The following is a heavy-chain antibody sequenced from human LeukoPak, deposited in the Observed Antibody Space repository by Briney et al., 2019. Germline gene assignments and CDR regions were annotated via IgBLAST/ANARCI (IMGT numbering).Heavy chain of an antibody. V-gene: IGHV1-8*01. CDR1: GYTFTSYD. CDR2: MNPNSGNT. J-gene: IGHJ5*02. CDR3: ARAKDYCSGSSCYSGWFDP. Sequence: GASVTVSCKVSGYTFTSYDINWVRQATGQGLEWMGWMNPNSGNTGYAQKFQGRVTMTRNTSISTAYMELSSLRSEDTAVYYCARAKDYCSGSSCYSGWFDPWGQGTLVTVSS. D-gene: IGHD2-15*01.